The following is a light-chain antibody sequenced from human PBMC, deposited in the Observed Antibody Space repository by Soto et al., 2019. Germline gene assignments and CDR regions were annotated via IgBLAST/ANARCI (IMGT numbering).Light chain of an antibody. J-gene: IGKJ5*01. CDR2: AAS. CDR3: QHRSEWPIT. CDR1: QSVSSY. V-gene: IGKV3-11*01. Sequence: EIVLTQSPATLSLSPGERATLSCRASQSVSSYLAWYQQKPGQAPRLLIYAASNRATGIPARFSGSGSGTDFTLSISSLEPEDFAVYYCQHRSEWPITFGQGTRLEIK.